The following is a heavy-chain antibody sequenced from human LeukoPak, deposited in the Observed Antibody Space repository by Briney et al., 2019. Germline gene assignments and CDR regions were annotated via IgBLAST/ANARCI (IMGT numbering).Heavy chain of an antibody. CDR1: GYSFTNYW. V-gene: IGHV5-51*01. CDR3: AKTSYYDSSGSGFDF. Sequence: GESLKISCKGSGYSFTNYWIGWVRQMPGKGLEWMGIIYPGDSDTRYIPSFQGQVTISADKSISTAYLQWSSLKASDTAMYYCAKTSYYDSSGSGFDFWGQGTLVTVSS. CDR2: IYPGDSDT. D-gene: IGHD3-22*01. J-gene: IGHJ4*02.